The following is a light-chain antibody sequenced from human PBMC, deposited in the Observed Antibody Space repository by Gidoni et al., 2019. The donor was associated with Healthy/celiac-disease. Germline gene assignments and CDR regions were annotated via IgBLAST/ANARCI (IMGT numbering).Light chain of an antibody. J-gene: IGKJ4*01. CDR1: QRISSY. CDR3: RQRYSTPFLT. CDR2: AAS. Sequence: DIQMTQSPSSLSASVGDRVTITCRASQRISSYLKWYQQKPGKAAKPLIYAASCLQSGVPSRFCSSGSGTDFTLTISSLLPDDFATDYCRQRYSTPFLTFGGGTKVEIK. V-gene: IGKV1-39*01.